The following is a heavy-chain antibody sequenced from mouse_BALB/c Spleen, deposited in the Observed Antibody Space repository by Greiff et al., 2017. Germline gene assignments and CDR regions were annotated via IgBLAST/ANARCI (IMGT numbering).Heavy chain of an antibody. Sequence: EVQLQQSGPSLVKPSQTLSLTCSVTGDSITSGYWNWIRKFPGNKLEYMGYISYSGSTYYNPSLKSRISITRDTSKNQYYLQLNSVTTEDTATYYCARQLGLRKAWFAYWGQGTLVTVSA. D-gene: IGHD3-1*01. J-gene: IGHJ3*01. CDR2: ISYSGST. CDR1: GDSITSGY. CDR3: ARQLGLRKAWFAY. V-gene: IGHV3-8*02.